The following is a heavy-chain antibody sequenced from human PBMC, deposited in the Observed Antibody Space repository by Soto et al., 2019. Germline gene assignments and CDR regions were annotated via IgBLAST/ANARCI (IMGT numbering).Heavy chain of an antibody. V-gene: IGHV3-53*01. CDR3: ARAVVRELRAFDI. Sequence: HPGGSLRLSCAASGFNVSGNYMNWVRQAPGKGLEWVSVFYSGGRTYYADSVKGRFTISRDNSKNTLYLQMNSLRAEDTAVYYCARAVVRELRAFDIWGQGTMVTVSS. CDR1: GFNVSGNY. J-gene: IGHJ3*02. CDR2: FYSGGRT. D-gene: IGHD1-26*01.